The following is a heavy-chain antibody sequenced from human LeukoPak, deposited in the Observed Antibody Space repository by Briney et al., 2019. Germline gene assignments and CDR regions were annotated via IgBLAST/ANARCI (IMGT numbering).Heavy chain of an antibody. CDR1: GFTFSSYW. V-gene: IGHV3-74*01. D-gene: IGHD1-26*01. Sequence: GGSLRLSCAASGFTFSSYWMHWVRQAPGKGLVWVSRINGDVSSTSYADSVKGRFTISRDNAKNTLYLQMNSLRAEDTAVYYCARDNGIVRGAAKSSWFDPWGQGTLVTVSS. CDR2: INGDVSST. CDR3: ARDNGIVRGAAKSSWFDP. J-gene: IGHJ5*02.